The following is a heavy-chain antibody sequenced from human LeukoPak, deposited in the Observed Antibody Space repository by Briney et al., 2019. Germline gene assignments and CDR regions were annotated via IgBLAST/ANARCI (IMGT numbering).Heavy chain of an antibody. CDR3: AKGAGDAFDI. D-gene: IGHD3-10*01. CDR2: ISGSGVNT. V-gene: IGHV3-23*01. J-gene: IGHJ3*02. CDR1: GFTFSSYA. Sequence: PGGSLRLSCAASGFTFSSYAMTWVRQAPGEGLEWVSSISGSGVNTYYADSVKGRFTISRDNSKNTLYLQMNSLRAEDTALYYCAKGAGDAFDIWGQGTMVTVSS.